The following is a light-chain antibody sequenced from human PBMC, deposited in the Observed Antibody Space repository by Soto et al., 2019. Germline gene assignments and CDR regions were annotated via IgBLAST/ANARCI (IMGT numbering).Light chain of an antibody. CDR2: AAS. CDR1: QSISSY. Sequence: DIQMTQSPSSLSASVGDRVTITCRASQSISSYLTWYQQKPGKAPKLLIYAASSLQSGVPSTFSGSGSGTDFTLTISSLQPEDFATNYCQQSYSTHPWTFGQGTKVEIK. CDR3: QQSYSTHPWT. J-gene: IGKJ1*01. V-gene: IGKV1-39*01.